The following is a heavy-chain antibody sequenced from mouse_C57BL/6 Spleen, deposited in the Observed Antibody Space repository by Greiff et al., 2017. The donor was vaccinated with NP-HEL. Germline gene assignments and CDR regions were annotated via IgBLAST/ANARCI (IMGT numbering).Heavy chain of an antibody. Sequence: EVKVEESGEGLVKPGGSLKLSCAASGFTFSSYAMSWVRQTPEKRLEWVAYISSGGDYIYYADTVKGRFTISRDNARNTLYLQMSSLKSEDTAMYYCTRSYYSNFYAMDYWGQGTSVTVAS. CDR1: GFTFSSYA. V-gene: IGHV5-9-1*02. CDR2: ISSGGDYI. CDR3: TRSYYSNFYAMDY. D-gene: IGHD2-5*01. J-gene: IGHJ4*01.